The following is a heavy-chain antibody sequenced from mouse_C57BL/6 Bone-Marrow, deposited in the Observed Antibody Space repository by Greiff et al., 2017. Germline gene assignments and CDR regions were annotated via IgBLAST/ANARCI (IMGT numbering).Heavy chain of an antibody. CDR2: IDPEDGET. V-gene: IGHV14-2*01. CDR3: ARDSNYVYWYFDV. D-gene: IGHD2-5*01. Sequence: DVKLQESGAELVKPGASVKLSCTASGFNIKDYYMHWVKQRTEQGLEWIGRIDPEDGETKYAPKFQGKATITADTSSNTAYLQLSILTSEDTAVYYCARDSNYVYWYFDVWGTGTTVTVSS. J-gene: IGHJ1*03. CDR1: GFNIKDYY.